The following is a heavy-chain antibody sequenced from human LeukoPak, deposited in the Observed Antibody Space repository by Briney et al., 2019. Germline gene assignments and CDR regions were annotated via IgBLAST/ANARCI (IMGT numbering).Heavy chain of an antibody. V-gene: IGHV1-2*02. Sequence: ASVKVSFKASGYTFTVYYMRWGRQAPGQGLEWVGGINPNSGGTNYAQKFQGRVTITRDTSISTAYMELSRLTSDDTAVYYCARDYHDSSGYYEMWGQGTLVTVSS. CDR3: ARDYHDSSGYYEM. J-gene: IGHJ4*02. D-gene: IGHD3-22*01. CDR1: GYTFTVYY. CDR2: INPNSGGT.